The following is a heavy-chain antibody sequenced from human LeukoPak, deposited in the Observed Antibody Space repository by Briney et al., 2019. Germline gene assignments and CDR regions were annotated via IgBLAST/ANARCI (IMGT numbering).Heavy chain of an antibody. CDR1: GSSFVGYG. Sequence: SVTVSCKASGSSFVGYGITWVRQAPGQGLEWMGGIILIFGTANYAQKFQGRVSITADESTGTAYMELSSLRSEDTAVYYCAGGYSYGPRGPYYCYYMDVWGKGTTVTVSS. CDR2: IILIFGTA. J-gene: IGHJ6*03. CDR3: AGGYSYGPRGPYYCYYMDV. V-gene: IGHV1-69*13. D-gene: IGHD5-18*01.